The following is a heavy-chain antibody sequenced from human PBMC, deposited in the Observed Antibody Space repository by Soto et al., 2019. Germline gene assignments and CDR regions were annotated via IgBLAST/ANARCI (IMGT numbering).Heavy chain of an antibody. J-gene: IGHJ6*02. Sequence: GGSLRLSCAASGFTFSSYAMHWVRQAPGKGLEWVAVISYDGSNKYYADSVKGRFTISRDNSKNTLYLQMNSLRAEDTAVYYCARVGKPYYYYYGMDVSGQGTTVTVS. V-gene: IGHV3-30-3*01. CDR2: ISYDGSNK. CDR1: GFTFSSYA. CDR3: ARVGKPYYYYYGMDV.